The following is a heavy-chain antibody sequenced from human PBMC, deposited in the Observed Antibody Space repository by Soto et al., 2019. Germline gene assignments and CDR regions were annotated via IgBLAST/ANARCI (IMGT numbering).Heavy chain of an antibody. CDR2: ISYDGNDK. J-gene: IGHJ6*03. CDR3: ARRKTVTTGHYYYYIDV. CDR1: EFSFSAYG. D-gene: IGHD4-17*01. V-gene: IGHV3-30*03. Sequence: QVQLVESGGGVVRPGRSLRLSCVASEFSFSAYGMHWVRLAPGKGLQWVAVISYDGNDKYYADSVNGRFTISRDDSKNTLSLQMNSLRREDTAIYYCARRKTVTTGHYYYYIDVWGKGTTVTVSS.